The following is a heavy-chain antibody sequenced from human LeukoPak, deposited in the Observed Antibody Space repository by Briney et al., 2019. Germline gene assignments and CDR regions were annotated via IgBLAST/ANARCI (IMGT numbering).Heavy chain of an antibody. CDR2: ISAYNGNT. V-gene: IGHV1-18*01. J-gene: IGHJ4*02. CDR3: ARDRSIYCSSTSCYAWGYFDY. Sequence: ASVKVSCKASGYTFTSYGISWVRQSPGQGLEWMGWISAYNGNTNYAQKLQGRVTMTTDTSTSTAYMELRSLRSDDTAVYYCARDRSIYCSSTSCYAWGYFDYWGQGTLVTVSS. D-gene: IGHD2-2*01. CDR1: GYTFTSYG.